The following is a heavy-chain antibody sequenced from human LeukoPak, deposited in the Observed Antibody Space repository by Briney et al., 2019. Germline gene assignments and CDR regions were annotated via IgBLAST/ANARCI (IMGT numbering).Heavy chain of an antibody. Sequence: PGGSLRLSCAASGFTFSSYAMSWVRQAPGKGLERVSAISGSGGSTYYADSVKGRFTISRDNSKNTPYLQMNSLRAEDTAVYYCAKESTRGYGYGYQDAFDIWGQGTMVTVSS. D-gene: IGHD5-18*01. CDR1: GFTFSSYA. V-gene: IGHV3-23*01. J-gene: IGHJ3*02. CDR3: AKESTRGYGYGYQDAFDI. CDR2: ISGSGGST.